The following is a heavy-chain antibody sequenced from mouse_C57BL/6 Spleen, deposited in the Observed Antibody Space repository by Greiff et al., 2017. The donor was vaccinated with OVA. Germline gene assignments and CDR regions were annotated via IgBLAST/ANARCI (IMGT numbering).Heavy chain of an antibody. CDR3: ARRGELYYFDY. CDR1: GYSFTGYY. V-gene: IGHV1-42*01. CDR2: INPSTGGT. J-gene: IGHJ2*01. Sequence: EVKVVESGPELVKPGASVKISCKASGYSFTGYYMNWVKQSPEKSLEWIGEINPSTGGTTYNQKFKAKATLTVDKSSSTAYMQLKSLTSEDSAVYYCARRGELYYFDYWGQGTTLTVSS. D-gene: IGHD3-3*01.